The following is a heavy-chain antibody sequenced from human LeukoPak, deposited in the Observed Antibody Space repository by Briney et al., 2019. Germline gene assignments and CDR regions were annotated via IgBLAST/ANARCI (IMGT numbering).Heavy chain of an antibody. V-gene: IGHV3-21*01. CDR1: GFTFSSYS. D-gene: IGHD3-3*01. CDR2: ISSRITYI. J-gene: IGHJ4*02. CDR3: ARELSGDLNY. Sequence: PGGSLRLSCAASGFTFSSYSMTWVRQAPGKGLEWVSSISSRITYIYYADSVKGRFTISRDNAKNSLYLQMSSLRAEDTAVYYWARELSGDLNYWGQGTLVTVSS.